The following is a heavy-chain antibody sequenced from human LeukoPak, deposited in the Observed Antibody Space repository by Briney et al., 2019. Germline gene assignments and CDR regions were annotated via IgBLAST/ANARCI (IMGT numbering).Heavy chain of an antibody. CDR3: ARDPTVTNFHDAFDI. J-gene: IGHJ3*02. CDR2: IKQDGSEK. D-gene: IGHD4-17*01. Sequence: GGSLRLSCAASGFIFRTYWMTWVRQAPGKGLEWVATIKQDGSEKYYVDSVRGRFTISRDNAKNSLYLQMNSLRAEDTATYYCARDPTVTNFHDAFDIWGQETMVTVSS. CDR1: GFIFRTYW. V-gene: IGHV3-7*05.